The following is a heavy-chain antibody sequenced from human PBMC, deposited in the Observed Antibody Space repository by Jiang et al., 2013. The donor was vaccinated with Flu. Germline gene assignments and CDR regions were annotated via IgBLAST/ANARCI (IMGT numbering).Heavy chain of an antibody. CDR3: AGDLVTGTQYFDS. Sequence: SGSGLVKPSETLSLTCTVSGGSISGYYWSWIRQPAGKGLEWLGRIYSSGKTNYNPSLKSRVTMSVDTSKNQFSLKVTSVTVADTAVYYCAGDLVTGTQYFDSWGQGTLVTVSS. CDR2: IYSSGKT. CDR1: GGSISGYY. V-gene: IGHV4-4*07. D-gene: IGHD2-21*02. J-gene: IGHJ4*02.